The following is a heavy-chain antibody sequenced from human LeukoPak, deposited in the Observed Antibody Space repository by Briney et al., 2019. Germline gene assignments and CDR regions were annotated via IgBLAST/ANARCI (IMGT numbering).Heavy chain of an antibody. V-gene: IGHV3-23*01. CDR2: ISRDVYST. Sequence: GGSLRLSCAASGFTFSSYSMTWVRQAPGKGLECVSAISRDVYSTYYADSVKGRFTISRDNSKNTLYLQMNNLRADDTAVYYCAKKGQADDDGKPDWGQGTLVTVSS. J-gene: IGHJ4*02. CDR3: AKKGQADDDGKPD. CDR1: GFTFSSYS. D-gene: IGHD1-1*01.